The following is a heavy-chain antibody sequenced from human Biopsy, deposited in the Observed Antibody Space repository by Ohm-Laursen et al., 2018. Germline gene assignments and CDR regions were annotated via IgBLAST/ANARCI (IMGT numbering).Heavy chain of an antibody. Sequence: ASVEVSCKASGYTFGNFGVSWVRQAPGQGLEWMGWMNPNSGNTGYAQKFQGRVTMTRNTFIGTAYMELSSLRSEDTAVYYCARGRNPVWFGEDLDYWGQGTPVTVSS. J-gene: IGHJ4*02. CDR1: GYTFGNFG. CDR3: ARGRNPVWFGEDLDY. V-gene: IGHV1-8*01. CDR2: MNPNSGNT. D-gene: IGHD3-10*01.